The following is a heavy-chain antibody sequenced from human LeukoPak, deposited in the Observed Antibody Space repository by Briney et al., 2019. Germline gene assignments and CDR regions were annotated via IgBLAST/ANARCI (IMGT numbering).Heavy chain of an antibody. Sequence: GGSLRLSCAASGFTFSSYSMNWVRQAQGKGLEWVSSISSSSSYIYYADSGKGRFTISRDNAKNSLYLQMNSLRAEDTAVYYCARETYCTNTSCPIGDHFDYWGQGTLVTVSS. J-gene: IGHJ4*02. CDR3: ARETYCTNTSCPIGDHFDY. CDR2: ISSSSSYI. D-gene: IGHD2-2*01. CDR1: GFTFSSYS. V-gene: IGHV3-21*01.